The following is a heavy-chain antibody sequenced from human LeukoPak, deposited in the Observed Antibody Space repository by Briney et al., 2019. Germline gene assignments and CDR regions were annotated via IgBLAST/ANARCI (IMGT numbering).Heavy chain of an antibody. V-gene: IGHV4-4*07. D-gene: IGHD3-22*01. Sequence: SETLSLTCSVSGGSISTYYWNWIRQPAGKGLEWIGRIYTSGSTNYNPSLKSRVTMSVDTSKNQFSLKLSSVTAADTAVYYCARLSYYDISDYWGQGTLVTVSS. J-gene: IGHJ4*02. CDR3: ARLSYYDISDY. CDR2: IYTSGST. CDR1: GGSISTYY.